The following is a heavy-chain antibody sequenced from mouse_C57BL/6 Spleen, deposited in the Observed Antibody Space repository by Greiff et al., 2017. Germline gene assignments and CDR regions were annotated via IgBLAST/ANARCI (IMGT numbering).Heavy chain of an antibody. CDR3: AGGWFAY. CDR1: GYTFTDYY. Sequence: VQLQQSGAELVRPGASVKLSCKASGYTFTDYYINWVKQRPGQGLEWIARIYPGSGNTYYNEKFKGKATLTAEKSSSTTYMQLSSLTSEDSAVYFCAGGWFAYWGQGTLVTVSA. V-gene: IGHV1-76*01. CDR2: IYPGSGNT. J-gene: IGHJ3*01.